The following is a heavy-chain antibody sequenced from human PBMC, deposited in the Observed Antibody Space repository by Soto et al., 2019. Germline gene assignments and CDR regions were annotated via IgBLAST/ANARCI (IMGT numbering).Heavy chain of an antibody. D-gene: IGHD1-26*01. CDR2: ISYAGGNK. V-gene: IGHV3-30*18. CDR3: AKDVGAGHFYYYGADV. Sequence: SLRLSCAASGFTFSNFGMHWVRQAPGKGLVGVAFISYAGGNKYYADSVKGRFTISRDNSKTLYLQMNSLRREDTDVYYCAKDVGAGHFYYYGADVWGQGTTVTVSS. CDR1: GFTFSNFG. J-gene: IGHJ6*01.